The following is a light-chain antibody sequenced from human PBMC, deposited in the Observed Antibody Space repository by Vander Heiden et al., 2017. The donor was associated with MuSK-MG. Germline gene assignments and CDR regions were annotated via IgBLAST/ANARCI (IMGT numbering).Light chain of an antibody. V-gene: IGKV4-1*01. J-gene: IGKJ2*01. CDR1: QSVLYSSNNKNY. CDR3: QQDYSIPYT. Sequence: DIVITQSPDPLAVSLGERATINCKSSQSVLYSSNNKNYLVWYQQKRGQPPKLHICWASTRESGVADRYSGSGSGTDFTLTISSLQAEDVAVYYCQQDYSIPYTFGQGTKLEIK. CDR2: WAS.